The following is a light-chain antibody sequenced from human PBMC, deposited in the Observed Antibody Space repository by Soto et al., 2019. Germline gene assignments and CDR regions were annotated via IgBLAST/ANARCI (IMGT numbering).Light chain of an antibody. CDR3: QQYDELIT. CDR2: GAS. J-gene: IGKJ4*01. Sequence: DIPMTQSPSSLSASVGDRVTITCQASQDIRKNLNWYQQKPGKAPKLLIYGASNLETGVPSRFSGSGSGTDFTLTIISLQPEDISTYYCQQYDELITFGGGTKVEIK. V-gene: IGKV1-33*01. CDR1: QDIRKN.